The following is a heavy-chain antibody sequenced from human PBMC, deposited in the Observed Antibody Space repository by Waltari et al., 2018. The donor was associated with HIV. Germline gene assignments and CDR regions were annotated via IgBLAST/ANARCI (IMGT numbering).Heavy chain of an antibody. J-gene: IGHJ4*02. CDR2: IKQDESEK. V-gene: IGHV3-7*01. CDR3: AREALYDSSGYYFDY. D-gene: IGHD3-22*01. CDR1: GFTFITYW. Sequence: EVQLVESGGGLVQPGGSLSLSCDASGFTFITYWMTWVRQAPGKGLEWVANIKQDESEKYYVDSLKGRFTISRDNAKNSLFLQMNSLRVEDTAVYYCAREALYDSSGYYFDYWGQGTLVTVSS.